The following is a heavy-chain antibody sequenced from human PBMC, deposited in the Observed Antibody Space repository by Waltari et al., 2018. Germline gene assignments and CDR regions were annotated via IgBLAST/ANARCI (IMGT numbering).Heavy chain of an antibody. Sequence: QVQLQESGPGLVKPSETLSLTCTVSGGSISSHYWSWIRQPPGKGLEWIGYIYYSGSTNYNPSLKSRVTISVDTSKNQFSLKLSSVTAADTAVYYCARAPYGDYESPDYWGQGTLVTVSS. CDR3: ARAPYGDYESPDY. V-gene: IGHV4-59*11. CDR2: IYYSGST. D-gene: IGHD4-17*01. J-gene: IGHJ4*02. CDR1: GGSISSHY.